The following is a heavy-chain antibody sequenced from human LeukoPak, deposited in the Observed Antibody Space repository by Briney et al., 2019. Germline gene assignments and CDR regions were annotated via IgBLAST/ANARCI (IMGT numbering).Heavy chain of an antibody. J-gene: IGHJ5*02. Sequence: SETLSLTCTVSGGSNSSYYWSWIRQPPGKGLEWIGYIYYSGSTNYNPSLKSRVTISVDTSKNQYSLKLSSVTAADTAVYYCARDHNAGYYDILTGYSGWFDPWGQGTLVTVSS. V-gene: IGHV4-59*01. CDR3: ARDHNAGYYDILTGYSGWFDP. D-gene: IGHD3-9*01. CDR2: IYYSGST. CDR1: GGSNSSYY.